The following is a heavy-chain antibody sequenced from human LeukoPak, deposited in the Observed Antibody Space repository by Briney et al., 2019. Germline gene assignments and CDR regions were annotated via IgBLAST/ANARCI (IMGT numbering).Heavy chain of an antibody. V-gene: IGHV1-2*02. J-gene: IGHJ4*02. Sequence: EASVKVSCKASGYTFTGYYMHWVRQAPGQGLEWMGWINPNSGGTNYAQKFQGRVTMTRDTSISTAYMELSRLRSDDTAVYYCARDIGRGYSSGFDYWGQGTLVTVSS. D-gene: IGHD6-19*01. CDR1: GYTFTGYY. CDR3: ARDIGRGYSSGFDY. CDR2: INPNSGGT.